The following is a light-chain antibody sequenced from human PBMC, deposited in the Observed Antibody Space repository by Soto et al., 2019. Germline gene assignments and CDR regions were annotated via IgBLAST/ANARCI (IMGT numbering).Light chain of an antibody. V-gene: IGKV3-15*01. Sequence: EIVMTQSPATLSVSPGEGATLFCRTRKIVRSTFLAWYQQKPGQAPSLLIYGASIRATGIPARFSGSGSGTEFTLTINSLQSEDFAVYYCQQHSAWPLTFGGGTKVEIK. CDR3: QQHSAWPLT. CDR2: GAS. CDR1: KIVRST. J-gene: IGKJ4*01.